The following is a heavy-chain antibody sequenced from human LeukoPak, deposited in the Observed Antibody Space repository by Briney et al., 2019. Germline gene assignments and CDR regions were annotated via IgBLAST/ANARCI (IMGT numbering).Heavy chain of an antibody. Sequence: SETLSLTCTVSGGSVSSGSYYWSWIRQPPGKGLEWIGYIYYSGSTYYNPSLKSRVTISVDTSKNQFSLKLSSVTAADTAVYYCARDFSDYGVDYWGQGTLVTVSS. CDR3: ARDFSDYGVDY. CDR1: GGSVSSGSYY. D-gene: IGHD4-17*01. CDR2: IYYSGST. V-gene: IGHV4-31*03. J-gene: IGHJ4*02.